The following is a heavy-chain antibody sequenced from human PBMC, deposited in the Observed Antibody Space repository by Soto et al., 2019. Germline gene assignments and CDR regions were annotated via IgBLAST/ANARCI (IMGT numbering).Heavy chain of an antibody. CDR1: GFTFDDYT. D-gene: IGHD2-21*02. Sequence: HPGGSLRLSCAASGFTFDDYTMHWFRQAPGKGLEWFSLISWDGGSTYYADSVKGRFTISRDNSKNSLYLQMNSLRTEDTALYYCAKALGGYCGGDCYSISYYYYGMDVWGQGTTVTVSS. J-gene: IGHJ6*02. CDR2: ISWDGGST. CDR3: AKALGGYCGGDCYSISYYYYGMDV. V-gene: IGHV3-43*01.